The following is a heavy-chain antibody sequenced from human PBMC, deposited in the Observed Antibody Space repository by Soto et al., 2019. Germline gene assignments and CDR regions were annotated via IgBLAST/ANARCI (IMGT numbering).Heavy chain of an antibody. V-gene: IGHV4-39*01. CDR3: ARHDRESYYPNYFDY. CDR2: IYYSGST. D-gene: IGHD1-26*01. J-gene: IGHJ4*02. CDR1: GGSISSSSYY. Sequence: SETLSLTCTVSGGSISSSSYYWGWIRQPPGKGLEWIGSIYYSGSTYYNPSLKSRVTISVDTSKNQFSLKLSSVTAADTAVYYCARHDRESYYPNYFDYWGQGTLVTVSS.